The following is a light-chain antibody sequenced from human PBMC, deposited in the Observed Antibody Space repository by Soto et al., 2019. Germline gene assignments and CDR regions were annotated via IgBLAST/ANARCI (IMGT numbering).Light chain of an antibody. V-gene: IGKV3-11*01. CDR2: DAS. CDR3: QQYNNWPPWT. J-gene: IGKJ1*01. CDR1: QSVSNY. Sequence: EIVLTQSPATLSLSPGERATLSCRASQSVSNYLAWYQQKPGQAPRLLIYDASNRATDIPARFSGSGSGTDFTLTISSLQSEDFAVYYCQQYNNWPPWTFGQGTKWIS.